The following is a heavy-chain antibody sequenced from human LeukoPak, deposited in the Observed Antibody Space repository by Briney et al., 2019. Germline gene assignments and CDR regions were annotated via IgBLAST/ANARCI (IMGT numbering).Heavy chain of an antibody. V-gene: IGHV3-7*03. Sequence: PGGSLRLSCVVSGFTISNDWMTWVRQAPGKGLEWVANIKEEGSEKYYADSVKGRFTISRDNAKNSLYLQMNSLKTEDTAVYYCTRCRTGIAAADYWGQGTLVTVSS. J-gene: IGHJ4*02. CDR1: GFTISNDW. CDR2: IKEEGSEK. CDR3: TRCRTGIAAADY. D-gene: IGHD6-13*01.